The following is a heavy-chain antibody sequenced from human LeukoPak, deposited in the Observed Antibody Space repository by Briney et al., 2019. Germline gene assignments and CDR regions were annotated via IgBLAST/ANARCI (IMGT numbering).Heavy chain of an antibody. CDR2: ISWNSGSI. CDR1: EFTFDDYA. V-gene: IGHV3-9*01. D-gene: IGHD6-13*01. Sequence: GGSLRLSCAASEFTFDDYAIHWVRQAPGKGLEWVSGISWNSGSIGYADSVKGRFTISRDNAKNSLYLQMNSLRAEDTALYYCAKDPTPYSSSWSFDYWGQGTLVTVSS. J-gene: IGHJ4*02. CDR3: AKDPTPYSSSWSFDY.